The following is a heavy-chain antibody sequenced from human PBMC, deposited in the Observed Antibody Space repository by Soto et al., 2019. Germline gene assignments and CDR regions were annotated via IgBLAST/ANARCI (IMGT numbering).Heavy chain of an antibody. V-gene: IGHV4-59*12. D-gene: IGHD3-10*01. CDR3: ARNPSKYGSGSYSGFFNWFDP. Sequence: SETLSLTCTVSGGSISSYYWSWIRQPPGKGLECIGYIYYSGSTNYNPSLKSRVTISVDTSKNQFSLKLSSVTAADTAVYYCARNPSKYGSGSYSGFFNWFDPWGQGTLVTVSS. J-gene: IGHJ5*02. CDR2: IYYSGST. CDR1: GGSISSYY.